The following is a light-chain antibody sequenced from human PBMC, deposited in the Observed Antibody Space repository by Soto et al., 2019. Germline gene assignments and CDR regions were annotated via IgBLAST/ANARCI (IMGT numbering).Light chain of an antibody. CDR3: QQYNSYTWT. J-gene: IGKJ1*01. V-gene: IGKV1-17*01. CDR2: AAS. CDR1: QSIRKY. Sequence: DIHMTQSPSSLSASVGDRVIITCRASQSIRKYLNWYQHKPGKVPTLLIYAASSLQSGVPSRFSGSGSGTEFTLTISSLQPDDFATYYCQQYNSYTWTFGQGTKVDIK.